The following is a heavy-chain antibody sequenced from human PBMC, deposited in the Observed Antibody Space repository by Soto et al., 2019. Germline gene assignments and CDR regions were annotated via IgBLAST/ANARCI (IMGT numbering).Heavy chain of an antibody. CDR1: GSTFSYFD. V-gene: IGHV1-8*01. CDR2: MNAKSGDT. Sequence: ASVQVSFKASGSTFSYFDINWRRQASGQGPEWMGWMNAKSGDTFFPQRFQGKFNMTWDTSLSTAYMEVGSLTSDDTAIYYCARGNPFNYAGFDVWGQGTTVTVSS. D-gene: IGHD3-16*01. J-gene: IGHJ6*02. CDR3: ARGNPFNYAGFDV.